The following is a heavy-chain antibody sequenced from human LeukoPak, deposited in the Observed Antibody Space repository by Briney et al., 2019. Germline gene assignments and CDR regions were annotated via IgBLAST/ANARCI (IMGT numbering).Heavy chain of an antibody. V-gene: IGHV4-34*01. CDR2: INHSGST. Sequence: SETLSLTCAVYGGSFSGYYWSWIRQPPGKGLEWIGEINHSGSTNYNPSLKSRVTISVDASKNQFSLKLSSVTAADTAVYYCARHYDFWSGPDYWGQGTLVTVSS. J-gene: IGHJ4*02. CDR1: GGSFSGYY. D-gene: IGHD3-3*01. CDR3: ARHYDFWSGPDY.